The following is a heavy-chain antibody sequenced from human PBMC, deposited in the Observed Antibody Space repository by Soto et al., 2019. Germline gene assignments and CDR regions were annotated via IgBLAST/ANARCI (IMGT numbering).Heavy chain of an antibody. CDR2: ISSTTNYI. CDR1: GFTFTRYS. V-gene: IGHV3-21*01. Sequence: GGSLRLSCVASGFTFTRYSMNWVRQAPGKGLEWVSSISSTTNYIYYADSMKGRFTVSRDNAKNSVYLEMNSLSAEDTAVYYCARESEDLTSNFDYWGQGTLVTVSS. CDR3: ARESEDLTSNFDY. J-gene: IGHJ4*02.